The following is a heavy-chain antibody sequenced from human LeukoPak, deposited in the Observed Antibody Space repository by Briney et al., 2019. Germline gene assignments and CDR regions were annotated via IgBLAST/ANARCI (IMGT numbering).Heavy chain of an antibody. Sequence: SENLSLNCTVSGVSISSYYWSWIRQPPGKGLEWIGEIYHSGSTNYNPSLKSRVTISVDKSKNQFSLKLSSVTAADTAVYYCARNYFGSGTYPFDYWGQGTLVTVSS. CDR3: ARNYFGSGTYPFDY. V-gene: IGHV4-59*12. CDR1: GVSISSYY. CDR2: IYHSGST. J-gene: IGHJ4*02. D-gene: IGHD3-10*01.